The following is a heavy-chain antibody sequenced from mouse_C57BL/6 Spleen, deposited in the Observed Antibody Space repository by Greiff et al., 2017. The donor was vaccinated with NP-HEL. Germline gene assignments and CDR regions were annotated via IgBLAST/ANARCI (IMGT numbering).Heavy chain of an antibody. V-gene: IGHV5-17*01. Sequence: EVKLMESGGGLVKPGGSLKLSCAASGFTFSDYGMHWVRQAPEKGLEWVAYISSGSSTIYYADTVKGRFTISRDNAKNTLFLQMTSLRSEDTAMYYCARAPNHYFDYWGQGTTLTVSS. J-gene: IGHJ2*01. CDR3: ARAPNHYFDY. CDR2: ISSGSSTI. CDR1: GFTFSDYG. D-gene: IGHD1-3*01.